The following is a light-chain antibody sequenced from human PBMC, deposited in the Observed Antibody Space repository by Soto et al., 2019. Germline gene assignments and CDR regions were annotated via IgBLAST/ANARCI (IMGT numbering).Light chain of an antibody. CDR3: QQYNNWPPDRT. Sequence: EIVMTQSPATLSVSPGERATLSCRASQSVRSNLAWYQQKPGQAPRLLIYGASTRATGIPARFSGSGSGTEFTLTISSLQSEDFAIYFCQQYNNWPPDRTFGQGTKVEMK. V-gene: IGKV3-15*01. CDR2: GAS. J-gene: IGKJ1*01. CDR1: QSVRSN.